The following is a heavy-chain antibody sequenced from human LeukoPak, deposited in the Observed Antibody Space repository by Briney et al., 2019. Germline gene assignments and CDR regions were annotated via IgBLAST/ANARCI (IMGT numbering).Heavy chain of an antibody. V-gene: IGHV3-53*01. D-gene: IGHD3-22*01. Sequence: GGSLRLSCAASGLIVSNNYMSWVRQAPGKGLEWVSSIYTGGDTHYADSVKGRFTISRDNSKNTLYLQMNSLRAEDTAVYYCAKSNTYYYDSSPDYWGQGTLVTVSS. CDR3: AKSNTYYYDSSPDY. CDR2: IYTGGDT. J-gene: IGHJ4*02. CDR1: GLIVSNNY.